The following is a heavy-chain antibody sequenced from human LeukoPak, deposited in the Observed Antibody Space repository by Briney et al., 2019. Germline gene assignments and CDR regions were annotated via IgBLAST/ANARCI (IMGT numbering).Heavy chain of an antibody. D-gene: IGHD1-26*01. CDR2: ISTNGGST. CDR1: GFSFNTYA. J-gene: IGHJ4*02. Sequence: GGSLRLSCAASGFSFNTYAMHWVRQAPGKGLEYVSAISTNGGSTNYANSVKGRFTISRDNSKNTLYLQMGSLKTEDMAMYFCARLNSGNYNRGHLDYWGQGTLVTVSS. V-gene: IGHV3-64*01. CDR3: ARLNSGNYNRGHLDY.